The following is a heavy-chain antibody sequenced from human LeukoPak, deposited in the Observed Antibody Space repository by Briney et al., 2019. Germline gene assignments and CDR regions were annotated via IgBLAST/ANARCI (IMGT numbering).Heavy chain of an antibody. J-gene: IGHJ4*02. CDR2: MNTNSGNT. CDR3: ARGQRDYFDY. V-gene: IGHV1-8*01. Sequence: ASVKVSCKASGYTFTSYDINWVRQATGQGLEWMGWMNTNSGNTGYAQKFQGRVTMTRNTSINTAYLELSSLRSEDTAVYYCARGQRDYFDYWGQGTTVTVSS. CDR1: GYTFTSYD.